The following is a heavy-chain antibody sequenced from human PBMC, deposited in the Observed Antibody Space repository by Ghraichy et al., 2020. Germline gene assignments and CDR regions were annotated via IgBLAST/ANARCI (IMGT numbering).Heavy chain of an antibody. V-gene: IGHV3-30*02. D-gene: IGHD3-10*01. CDR2: IRYDGSNK. CDR3: AKISLPPITMVRGVNGEGTDLTGMDV. J-gene: IGHJ6*02. Sequence: GGSLRLSCAASGFTFSSYGMHWVRQAPGKGLEWVAFIRYDGSNKYYADSVKGRFTISRDNSKNTLYLQMNSLRAEDTAVYYCAKISLPPITMVRGVNGEGTDLTGMDVWGQGTTFTVSS. CDR1: GFTFSSYG.